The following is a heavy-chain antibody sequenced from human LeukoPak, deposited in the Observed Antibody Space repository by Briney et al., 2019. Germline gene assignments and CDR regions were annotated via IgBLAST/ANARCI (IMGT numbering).Heavy chain of an antibody. J-gene: IGHJ4*02. D-gene: IGHD3-22*01. CDR2: MYYSGST. CDR1: GGSISSRSYY. CDR3: ARQAADSSGSYYFDY. Sequence: PSETLSLTCTVSGGSISSRSYYWGWIRQPPGKGLEWLGSMYYSGSTYYNPSLKSRVTISVDTSKNQFSLKLSSVTAADTAVYYCARQAADSSGSYYFDYWGQGTLVTVSS. V-gene: IGHV4-39*01.